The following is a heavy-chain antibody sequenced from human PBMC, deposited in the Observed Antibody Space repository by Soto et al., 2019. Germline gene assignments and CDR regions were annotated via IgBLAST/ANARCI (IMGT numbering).Heavy chain of an antibody. V-gene: IGHV4-31*03. Sequence: PSETLSLTCTVSGGSISSGGYYWGWIRQHPGKGLEWIGYIYYSGSTYYNPSLKSRVTISVDTSKNQFSLKLSSVTAADTAVYYCARDVVEWLSNTNYYYYYGMDVWGQGTTVTVSS. CDR3: ARDVVEWLSNTNYYYYYGMDV. CDR1: GGSISSGGYY. J-gene: IGHJ6*02. D-gene: IGHD3-3*01. CDR2: IYYSGST.